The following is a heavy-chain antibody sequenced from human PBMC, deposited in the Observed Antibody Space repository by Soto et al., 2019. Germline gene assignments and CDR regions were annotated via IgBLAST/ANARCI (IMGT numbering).Heavy chain of an antibody. CDR3: ARYCYNINWRKYYYYGMDV. CDR1: GGTFGSSA. D-gene: IGHD3-16*02. CDR2: IIPMFGTK. V-gene: IGHV1-69*01. Sequence: QVQLVQSGAEVKKPGSSVKVSCKPPGGTFGSSAISWVRQAPGQGLEWMGGIIPMFGTKHYAQKFQGRVTITADEFTSTAYMELSSLRSEDTAVYYCARYCYNINWRKYYYYGMDVWGQGTTVTVSS. J-gene: IGHJ6*02.